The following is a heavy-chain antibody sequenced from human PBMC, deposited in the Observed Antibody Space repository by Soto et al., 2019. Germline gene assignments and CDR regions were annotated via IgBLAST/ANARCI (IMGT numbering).Heavy chain of an antibody. CDR1: GFTFSDYY. Sequence: GSLRLSCAASGFTFSDYYMSWIRQAPGKGLEWVSYISSSSSYTNYADSVKGRFTISRDNAKNSLYLQMNSLRAEDTAVYYCARVYAEYSYGWYGAFDIWGQGTMVTVSS. CDR3: ARVYAEYSYGWYGAFDI. CDR2: ISSSSSYT. V-gene: IGHV3-11*06. J-gene: IGHJ3*02. D-gene: IGHD5-18*01.